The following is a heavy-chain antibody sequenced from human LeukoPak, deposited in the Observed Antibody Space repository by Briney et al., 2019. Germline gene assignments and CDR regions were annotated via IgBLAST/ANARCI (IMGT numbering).Heavy chain of an antibody. Sequence: SETLSITCTVSGYSISSGYYWGWIRQPPGKGLEWIGSIYHSGSTYYNPSLKSRVTISVDTSKNQFSLKLSSVTAADTAVYYCAREGRCSSTSCYSTVDYWGQGTLVTVSS. CDR2: IYHSGST. CDR3: AREGRCSSTSCYSTVDY. CDR1: GYSISSGYY. D-gene: IGHD2-2*01. J-gene: IGHJ4*02. V-gene: IGHV4-38-2*02.